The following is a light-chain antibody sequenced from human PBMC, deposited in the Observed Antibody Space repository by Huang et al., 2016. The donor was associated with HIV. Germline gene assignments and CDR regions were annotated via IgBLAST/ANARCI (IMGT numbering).Light chain of an antibody. J-gene: IGKJ4*01. CDR2: YAS. CDR1: QTVSSY. CDR3: QLRSTWPGDT. Sequence: EIVLTQSPATLSLSPGERATRSCRASQTVSSYLAWYQQKPGQAPRLLIYYASNRATGIPARFSGSGSGTDFTLTINSLEPEDFAVYYCQLRSTWPGDTFGGGTKVEIK. V-gene: IGKV3-11*01.